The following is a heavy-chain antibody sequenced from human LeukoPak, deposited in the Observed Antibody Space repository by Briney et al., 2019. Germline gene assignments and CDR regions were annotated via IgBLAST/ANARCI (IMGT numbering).Heavy chain of an antibody. CDR3: ARERTPIALKIMIIFDS. CDR1: GYTFTDYY. J-gene: IGHJ5*01. CDR2: INPHGGVT. V-gene: IGHV1-2*02. Sequence: ASVKVSCKASGYTFTDYYIHWVRQAPGQGLEWMASINPHGGVTNSAQEFQGRVTVTRDASISTAYSELSGLRSDDTAVYYCARERTPIALKIMIIFDSWGQGTLITVSS. D-gene: IGHD3-16*01.